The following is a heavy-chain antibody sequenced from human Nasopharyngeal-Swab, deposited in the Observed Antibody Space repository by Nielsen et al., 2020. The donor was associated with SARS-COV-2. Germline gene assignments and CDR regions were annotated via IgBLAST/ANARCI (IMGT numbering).Heavy chain of an antibody. CDR3: ARAYYDFLSCSQEKYYYYYGMDV. CDR2: MNPNSGNT. D-gene: IGHD3-3*01. Sequence: ASLKVSCKASVYTFTSYDINWVRQAPGQGLEWRGWMNPNSGNTGYAQKFQGRVTMTRNTSIRTAYMELSSLRSADTAVYYCARAYYDFLSCSQEKYYYYYGMDVWGQGTTVTVSS. CDR1: VYTFTSYD. J-gene: IGHJ6*02. V-gene: IGHV1-8*01.